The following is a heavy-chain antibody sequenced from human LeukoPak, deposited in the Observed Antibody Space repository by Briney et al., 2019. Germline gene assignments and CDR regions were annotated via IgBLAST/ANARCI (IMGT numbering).Heavy chain of an antibody. CDR2: IDWDDDK. Sequence: SQTLTLTFTFSGFSLITSGMCVSWIRQPPGKALEWLARIDWDDDKYYSTSLKTRLTISKDTSKNQVVLTMTNMDPVDTATYYCARMGSSEYNWFDPWGQGTLVTVSS. J-gene: IGHJ5*02. D-gene: IGHD2-15*01. CDR1: GFSLITSGMC. CDR3: ARMGSSEYNWFDP. V-gene: IGHV2-70*11.